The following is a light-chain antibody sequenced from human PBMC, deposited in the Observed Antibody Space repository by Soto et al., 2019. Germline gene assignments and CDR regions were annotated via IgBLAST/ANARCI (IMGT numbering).Light chain of an antibody. V-gene: IGKV1-39*01. CDR3: QHGDVAPYS. CDR2: SAS. J-gene: IGKJ2*03. Sequence: DIQMTQSPSSVSVSIGDTVTITCRASQDINVYLNWYQQNPGEVPKLLIYSASTLHSGVPSRFTGSGSETDFTLTIRSLQPEDFATYYCQHGDVAPYSFGQGTKVDI. CDR1: QDINVY.